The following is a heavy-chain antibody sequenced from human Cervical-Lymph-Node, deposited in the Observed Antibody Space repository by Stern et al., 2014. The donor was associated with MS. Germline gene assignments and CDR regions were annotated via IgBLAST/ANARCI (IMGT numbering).Heavy chain of an antibody. Sequence: VHLVESGGGVVQPGRSLRLSCAASGFIFSSSDMHWVRQAPGKGLEWVAVISYDGRNKYYADSVKGRFTISRDNSKNTLYLQMNSLRADDTAVYYCAKAGGLDGYLAYYGMDVWGQGTTVTVSS. D-gene: IGHD2-21*02. CDR2: ISYDGRNK. CDR3: AKAGGLDGYLAYYGMDV. V-gene: IGHV3-30*18. J-gene: IGHJ6*02. CDR1: GFIFSSSD.